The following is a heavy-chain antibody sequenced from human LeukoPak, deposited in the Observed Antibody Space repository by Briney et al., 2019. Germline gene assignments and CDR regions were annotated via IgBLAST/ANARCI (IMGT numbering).Heavy chain of an antibody. CDR1: GFTFSSYA. D-gene: IGHD5-18*01. J-gene: IGHJ3*02. CDR2: ISHDGSNK. Sequence: PGGSLRLSCAASGFTFSSYAMHWVRPAPGKGLEWVAAISHDGSNKYSADSVKGRFTISRDNSKNTLYLQMNSLRADDTAVYYCAGLDAAMPDAFDIWGQGTTVTVSS. CDR3: AGLDAAMPDAFDI. V-gene: IGHV3-30*04.